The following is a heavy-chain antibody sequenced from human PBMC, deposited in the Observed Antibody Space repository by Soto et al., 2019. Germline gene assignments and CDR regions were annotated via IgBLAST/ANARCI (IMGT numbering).Heavy chain of an antibody. D-gene: IGHD5-18*01. CDR1: RFTFSNYG. CDR3: AKEGIEPWSAFDS. CDR2: ISDDGSNE. Sequence: QVQLVESGGGVVQPGRSLRLSCTTSRFTFSNYGIHWVRQAPGKGLEWVAVISDDGSNEYYEDSVKGPFTISRDNSKDTEYLESNNLSPEDTAVYYCAKEGIEPWSAFDSWGQGIPVAVSS. J-gene: IGHJ5*01. V-gene: IGHV3-30*18.